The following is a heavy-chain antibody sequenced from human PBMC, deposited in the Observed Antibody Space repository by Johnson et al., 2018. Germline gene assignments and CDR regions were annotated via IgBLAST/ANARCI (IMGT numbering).Heavy chain of an antibody. CDR1: GFTFSRYW. V-gene: IGHV3-74*01. Sequence: VQLVESGGGLVQPGGSLRLSCAASGFTFSRYWMHWVRQVPGTGLEWVSRINSDGRAKIYADSVKGRLTISRDNAENSLYLQMNSLRDEDTAVYYCARDTGGGMDVWGQGTTVTVSS. CDR3: ARDTGGGMDV. D-gene: IGHD3-10*01. J-gene: IGHJ6*02. CDR2: INSDGRAK.